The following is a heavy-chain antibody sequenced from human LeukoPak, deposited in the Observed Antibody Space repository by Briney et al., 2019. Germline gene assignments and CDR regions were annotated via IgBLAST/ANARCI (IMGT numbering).Heavy chain of an antibody. J-gene: IGHJ6*03. D-gene: IGHD4/OR15-4a*01. CDR3: ARDHLPAGAPGYYMDV. CDR1: GGSVSSHF. V-gene: IGHV4-59*02. CDR2: IYNSGIT. Sequence: SETLSLTRTVSGGSVSSHFWSWIRQPPGKGLEWIGYIYNSGITNYNLSLKSRVTMSVDTSKNQFSLMLRSVTAADTAVYYCARDHLPAGAPGYYMDVWGKGTTVTVSS.